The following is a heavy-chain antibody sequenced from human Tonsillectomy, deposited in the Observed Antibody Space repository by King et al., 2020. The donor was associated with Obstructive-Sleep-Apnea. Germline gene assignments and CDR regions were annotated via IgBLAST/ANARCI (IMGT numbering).Heavy chain of an antibody. CDR3: ARGSGAAALNWFDP. D-gene: IGHD6-13*01. CDR2: INHSGST. CDR1: GGSFSDYY. V-gene: IGHV4-34*01. Sequence: VQLQQWGAGLLKPSETLSLTCAVYGGSFSDYYWSWIRQPPGKGLEWIGEINHSGSTNYNPSLKSRVTISVDTSNNQFSLKLSSVTAADTAVYYCARGSGAAALNWFDPWGQGTLVTVSS. J-gene: IGHJ5*02.